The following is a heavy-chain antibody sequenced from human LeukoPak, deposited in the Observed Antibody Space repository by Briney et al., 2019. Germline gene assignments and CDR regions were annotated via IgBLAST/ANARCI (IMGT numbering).Heavy chain of an antibody. CDR2: IYYSGCT. CDR3: AREGNFWSGPGDYFDY. CDR1: GGSISSYY. D-gene: IGHD3-3*01. V-gene: IGHV4-59*01. Sequence: PSETLSLTCTVSGGSISSYYWSWIRQPPGKGLEWIGYIYYSGCTNYNPSLKSRVTISVDTSKNQFSLKLSSVTAADTAVYYCAREGNFWSGPGDYFDYWGQGTLVTVSS. J-gene: IGHJ4*02.